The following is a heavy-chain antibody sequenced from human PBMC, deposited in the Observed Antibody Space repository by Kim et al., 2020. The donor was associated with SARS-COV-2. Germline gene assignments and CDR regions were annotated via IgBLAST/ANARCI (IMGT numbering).Heavy chain of an antibody. CDR3: ARDSSLAAAGTGFDY. J-gene: IGHJ4*02. CDR2: ISSSSSYI. D-gene: IGHD6-13*01. Sequence: GGSLRLSCAASGFTFSSYSMNWVRQAPGKGLEWVSSISSSSSYIYYADSVKGRFTISRDNAKNSLYLQMNSLRAEDTAVYYCARDSSLAAAGTGFDYWGQGPLVTVSS. CDR1: GFTFSSYS. V-gene: IGHV3-21*01.